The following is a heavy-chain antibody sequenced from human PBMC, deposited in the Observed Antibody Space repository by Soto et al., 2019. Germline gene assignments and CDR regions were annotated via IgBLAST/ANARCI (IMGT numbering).Heavy chain of an antibody. Sequence: GGSLRLSCAASGFTFSSYGMHWVRQAPGKGLEWVAVIWYDGSNKYYADSVKGRFTISRDNSKNTLYLQMNSLRAEDTAVYYCARDLSGYGSGSYYNVYYYYGMDVWGQGTTVTVSS. CDR2: IWYDGSNK. V-gene: IGHV3-33*01. CDR1: GFTFSSYG. J-gene: IGHJ6*02. D-gene: IGHD3-10*01. CDR3: ARDLSGYGSGSYYNVYYYYGMDV.